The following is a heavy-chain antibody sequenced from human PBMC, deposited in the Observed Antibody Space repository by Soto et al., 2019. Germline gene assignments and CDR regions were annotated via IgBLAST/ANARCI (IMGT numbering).Heavy chain of an antibody. D-gene: IGHD3-22*01. CDR3: ARDKERGTYYYDSSGSFDY. CDR1: GFTFSRYG. Sequence: LRLSCAASGFTFSRYGMDWVRQAPGKGLEWVAVIWYDGSNKYYADSVKGRFTISRDNSKNTLYLQMNSLRGEDTAVYYCARDKERGTYYYDSSGSFDYCGQGPLLTVSS. J-gene: IGHJ4*02. CDR2: IWYDGSNK. V-gene: IGHV3-33*01.